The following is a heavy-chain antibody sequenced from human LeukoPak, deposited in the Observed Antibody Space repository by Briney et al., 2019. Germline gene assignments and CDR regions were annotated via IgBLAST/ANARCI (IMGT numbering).Heavy chain of an antibody. D-gene: IGHD3-10*01. V-gene: IGHV3-30*18. Sequence: GRSLRLSCAASGFTFSSYGMHWVRQAPGKGLEWVAVISYDGSNKYYADSVKGRFTISRDNSKNTLYLQMNSLRAEDTAVYYCAKDAYCSGRYYYYYGMDVWGQGTTVTVSS. CDR3: AKDAYCSGRYYYYYGMDV. J-gene: IGHJ6*02. CDR1: GFTFSSYG. CDR2: ISYDGSNK.